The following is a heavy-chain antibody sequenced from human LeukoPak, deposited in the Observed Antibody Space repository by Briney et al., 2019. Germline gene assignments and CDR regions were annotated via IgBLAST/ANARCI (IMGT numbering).Heavy chain of an antibody. D-gene: IGHD4-23*01. Sequence: SETLSLTCAVYGGSFSGYYWSWIRQPPGKGLEWIGEINHSGSTNYNPSLKSRVTISVDTSKNQFSLKLSSVTAADTAVYYCSGGNSGGVDPWGQGTLVTVSS. V-gene: IGHV4-34*01. CDR3: SGGNSGGVDP. J-gene: IGHJ5*02. CDR1: GGSFSGYY. CDR2: INHSGST.